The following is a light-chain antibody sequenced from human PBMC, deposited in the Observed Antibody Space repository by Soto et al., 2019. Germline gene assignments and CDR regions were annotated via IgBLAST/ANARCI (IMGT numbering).Light chain of an antibody. V-gene: IGKV3-20*01. CDR3: QQYVSPPWT. J-gene: IGKJ1*01. CDR2: GAS. CDR1: QSLSKTY. Sequence: EIVLTQSPGTLSLSPGERATLSCRASQSLSKTYLAWYQKKPGQAPRLLIDGASSRATGTPGRFSGSGSGTDFTLTISRLEPEDFAVYYCQQYVSPPWTFGQGTKVEIK.